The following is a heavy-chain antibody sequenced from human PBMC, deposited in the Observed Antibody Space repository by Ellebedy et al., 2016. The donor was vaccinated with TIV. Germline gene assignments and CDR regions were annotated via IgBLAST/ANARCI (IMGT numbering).Heavy chain of an antibody. D-gene: IGHD4-17*01. CDR2: MNPNSGNT. CDR3: ARDGPTTIGRGYYYYYMDV. J-gene: IGHJ6*03. Sequence: ASVKVSCXASGYTFTSYDINWVRQATGQGLEWMGWMNPNSGNTGYAQKFQGRVTMTRNTSISTAYMELSSLRSEDTAVYYCARDGPTTIGRGYYYYYMDVWGKGTTVTVSS. CDR1: GYTFTSYD. V-gene: IGHV1-8*01.